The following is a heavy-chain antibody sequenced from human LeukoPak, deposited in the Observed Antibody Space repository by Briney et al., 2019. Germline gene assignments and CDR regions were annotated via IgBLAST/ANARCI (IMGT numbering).Heavy chain of an antibody. D-gene: IGHD2-15*01. CDR2: IRNKANSYIT. J-gene: IGHJ4*02. Sequence: GGSLRLSCAASGFTFSDRYMDWVRQAPGKGLEWVGRIRNKANSYITEYAASVKGRFTISRDDSKNSLYLQMNSLKTEDTAVYYCARVKGDGSGSYYLDYWGQGTLVTVS. CDR1: GFTFSDRY. CDR3: ARVKGDGSGSYYLDY. V-gene: IGHV3-72*01.